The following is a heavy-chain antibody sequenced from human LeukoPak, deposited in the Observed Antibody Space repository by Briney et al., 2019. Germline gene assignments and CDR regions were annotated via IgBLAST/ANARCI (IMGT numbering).Heavy chain of an antibody. J-gene: IGHJ5*02. D-gene: IGHD3-22*01. CDR3: ARIGPYYDSSGYAPCNWFDP. V-gene: IGHV4-39*01. CDR2: IYYSGST. CDR1: GGSISSSSYY. Sequence: SETLSLTCTVSGGSISSSSYYWGWIRQPPGKGLEWIGSIYYSGSTYYNPSLKSRVTISVDTSKNQFSLKLSSVTAADTAVYYCARIGPYYDSSGYAPCNWFDPWGQGTLVTVSS.